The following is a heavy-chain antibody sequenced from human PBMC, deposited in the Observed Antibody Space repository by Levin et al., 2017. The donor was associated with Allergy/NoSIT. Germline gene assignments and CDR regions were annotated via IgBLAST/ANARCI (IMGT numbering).Heavy chain of an antibody. CDR3: ARDNFYSGSYYAEYYYGMDV. CDR2: IKSDGSST. Sequence: GSLRLSCAASGFTFSSYWMHWVRQAPGKGLVWVSRIKSDGSSTSYADSVKGRFTISRDNAKNTLYLQMNSLRAEDTAVYYCARDNFYSGSYYAEYYYGMDVWGQGTTVTVSS. CDR1: GFTFSSYW. J-gene: IGHJ6*02. V-gene: IGHV3-74*01. D-gene: IGHD1-26*01.